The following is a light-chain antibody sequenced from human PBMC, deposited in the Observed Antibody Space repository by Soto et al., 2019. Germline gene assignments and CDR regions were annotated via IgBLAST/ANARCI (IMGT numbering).Light chain of an antibody. J-gene: IGKJ5*01. V-gene: IGKV3-20*01. CDR1: QPVSNN. CDR2: GAS. Sequence: EIVLTQSPDTLSVSPGERATLSCMASQPVSNNLAWYQQKPGQPPRLLISGASRRATGIPDRFTGSGSGTDFTLTISRLEPEDFAVYYCQQYGSSLITFGQGTRLEIK. CDR3: QQYGSSLIT.